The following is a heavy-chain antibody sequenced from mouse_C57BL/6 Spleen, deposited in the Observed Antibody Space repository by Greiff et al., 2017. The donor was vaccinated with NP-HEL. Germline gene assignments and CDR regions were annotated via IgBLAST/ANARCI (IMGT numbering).Heavy chain of an antibody. CDR3: ARRRYYGSSYGFDY. J-gene: IGHJ2*01. Sequence: QVQLQQPGAELVRPGSSVKLSCKASGYTFTSYWMHWVKQRPIQGLEWIGNIDPSDSETHYNQKFKDKATLTVDKSSSTAYMQLSSLTSEDSAVYYGARRRYYGSSYGFDYWGQGTTLTVSS. CDR1: GYTFTSYW. CDR2: IDPSDSET. D-gene: IGHD1-1*01. V-gene: IGHV1-52*01.